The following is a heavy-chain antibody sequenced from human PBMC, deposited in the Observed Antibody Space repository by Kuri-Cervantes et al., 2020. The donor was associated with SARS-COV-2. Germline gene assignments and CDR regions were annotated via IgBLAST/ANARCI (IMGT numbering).Heavy chain of an antibody. D-gene: IGHD3-10*01. CDR1: GFTFSNAW. Sequence: LSLTCAASGFTFSNAWMIWVRQAPGKGLEWVSVIYSGGSTYYADSVKGRFTISRDNSKNTLYLQMNSLRAEDTAVYYCARDRDYYGSGSWNYWGQGTLVTVSS. CDR2: IYSGGST. V-gene: IGHV3-66*02. CDR3: ARDRDYYGSGSWNY. J-gene: IGHJ4*02.